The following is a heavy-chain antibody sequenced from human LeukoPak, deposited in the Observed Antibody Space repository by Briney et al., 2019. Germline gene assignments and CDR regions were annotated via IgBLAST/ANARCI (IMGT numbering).Heavy chain of an antibody. CDR3: ARVVTIFGVLVRSRFDY. V-gene: IGHV1-2*02. CDR2: INPNSGGT. D-gene: IGHD3-3*01. J-gene: IGHJ4*02. Sequence: ASVKVSCKASGYTFTDYYIHWVRQAPGHGLEWMGWINPNSGGTNYAQKFQGRVTMTRDTSISTVYMELSWLRSDDTAVYYCARVVTIFGVLVRSRFDYCGQGTLSPTPQ. CDR1: GYTFTDYY.